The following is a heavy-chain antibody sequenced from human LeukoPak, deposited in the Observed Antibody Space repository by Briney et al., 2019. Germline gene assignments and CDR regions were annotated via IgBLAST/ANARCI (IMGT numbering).Heavy chain of an antibody. Sequence: PGASVKVSCKASGFTFSNSAVQWVRQARGQRLEWIGWIVVGTGNTDYAQKFQESVTITRDMSTSTAYMELRSLRSDDTAVYYCAAVLRSGSYYIADYWGQGTLVTVSS. CDR2: IVVGTGNT. CDR3: AAVLRSGSYYIADY. CDR1: GFTFSNSA. J-gene: IGHJ4*02. V-gene: IGHV1-58*01. D-gene: IGHD3-10*01.